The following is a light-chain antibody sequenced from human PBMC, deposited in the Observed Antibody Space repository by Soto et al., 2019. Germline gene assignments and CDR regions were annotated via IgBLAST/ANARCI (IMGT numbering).Light chain of an antibody. CDR2: GNT. CDR1: SSNIGARYD. CDR3: QSYDNSLSGVV. V-gene: IGLV1-40*01. J-gene: IGLJ3*02. Sequence: QSVLTQPPSVSGAPGQRVTISCTGSSSNIGARYDVHWYQLLPGTAPKLLIYGNTNRPSGVPDRFSGSRSGTSASLAITGLQAEDEADYYSQSYDNSLSGVVFGGGTKLTVL.